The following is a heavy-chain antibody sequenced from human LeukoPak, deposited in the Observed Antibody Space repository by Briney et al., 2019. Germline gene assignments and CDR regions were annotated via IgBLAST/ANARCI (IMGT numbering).Heavy chain of an antibody. CDR2: IRYDGSNK. J-gene: IGHJ5*02. V-gene: IGHV3-30*02. Sequence: GGSLRLSCAASGFTFSNYGMHWVRQAPGKGLEWVAFIRYDGSNKSYADSVKGRFTISRDNSKDTLYLQMNSLRAEDTAVYYCARARKSGGITMIRGVKDRGWFDPWGQGTLVTVSS. D-gene: IGHD3-10*01. CDR3: ARARKSGGITMIRGVKDRGWFDP. CDR1: GFTFSNYG.